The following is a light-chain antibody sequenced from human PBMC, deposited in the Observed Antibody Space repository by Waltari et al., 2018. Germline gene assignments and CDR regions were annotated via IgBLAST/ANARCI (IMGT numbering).Light chain of an antibody. CDR2: KAS. Sequence: DIQMTQSPSTLSASVGDRVTITCRASQSISSWLAWYQQKPGKAPKLLIYKASFLESGVPARFSGRGSGTEFTLTISSLQPDDFATYYCQQYHSYSRTFGHGTKVEIK. V-gene: IGKV1-5*03. J-gene: IGKJ1*01. CDR1: QSISSW. CDR3: QQYHSYSRT.